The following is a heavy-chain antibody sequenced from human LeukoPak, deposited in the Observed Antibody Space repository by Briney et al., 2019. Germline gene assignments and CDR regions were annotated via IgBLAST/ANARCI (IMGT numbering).Heavy chain of an antibody. Sequence: GGSLRLSCAASGFIFTNYAMHWVRQAPGNGLEWVAIISYDGNKKYHADSVKGRFSISRDNSRNTLNLQMNSLRPNDTGVYWCAREGASFGGIDYWGQGTLVTVSS. CDR1: GFIFTNYA. J-gene: IGHJ4*02. V-gene: IGHV3-30-3*01. D-gene: IGHD3-16*01. CDR3: AREGASFGGIDY. CDR2: ISYDGNKK.